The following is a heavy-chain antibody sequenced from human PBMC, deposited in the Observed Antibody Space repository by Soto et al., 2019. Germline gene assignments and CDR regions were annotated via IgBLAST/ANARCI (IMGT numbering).Heavy chain of an antibody. V-gene: IGHV6-1*01. CDR2: TYYRSKWNC. J-gene: IGHJ6*02. CDR3: AKEGHWNFYYFHGLDV. D-gene: IGHD1-7*01. Sequence: SQTLSLTCAISGDSVSSDSATWNWIRQSPSRGLEWLGRTYYRSKWNCDYAVSVTSRITINPDTSRNQFSLQLKSVTPEDTAVYYCAKEGHWNFYYFHGLDVWGQGTTVTVSS. CDR1: GDSVSSDSAT.